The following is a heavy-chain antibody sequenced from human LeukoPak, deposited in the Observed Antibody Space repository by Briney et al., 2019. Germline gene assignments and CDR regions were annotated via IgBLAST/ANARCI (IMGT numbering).Heavy chain of an antibody. CDR3: ARALYDFWSGYYIANYMDV. Sequence: GGSLRLSCAASGFTFSNYWMSWVRQAPGKGLEWLANINQDGSEMYYVDSVKGRFTISRDNGKNSLYLQINSLRADDTAVYYCARALYDFWSGYYIANYMDVWGKGTPVTVSS. CDR2: INQDGSEM. V-gene: IGHV3-7*01. J-gene: IGHJ6*03. D-gene: IGHD3-3*01. CDR1: GFTFSNYW.